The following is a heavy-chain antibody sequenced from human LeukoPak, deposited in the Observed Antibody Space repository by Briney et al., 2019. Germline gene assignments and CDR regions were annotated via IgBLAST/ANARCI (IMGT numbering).Heavy chain of an antibody. CDR1: GFTFSSYG. CDR2: ISGSGGST. Sequence: GGTLRLSCAASGFTFSSYGMSWFRQAPGKGLEWVSAISGSGGSTYYADSVKGRFTISRDNSKNTLYLQMNSLRAEDTAVYYCAKDHSSGSSWYGDAFDIWGQGTMVTVSS. V-gene: IGHV3-23*01. D-gene: IGHD6-13*01. CDR3: AKDHSSGSSWYGDAFDI. J-gene: IGHJ3*02.